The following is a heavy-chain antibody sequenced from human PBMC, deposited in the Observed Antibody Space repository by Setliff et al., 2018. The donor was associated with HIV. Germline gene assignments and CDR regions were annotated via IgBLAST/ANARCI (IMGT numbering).Heavy chain of an antibody. J-gene: IGHJ3*02. V-gene: IGHV4-61*09. CDR3: ARHEQYRYGSGSYYKESDVFDI. CDR2: ISTSGNT. D-gene: IGHD3-10*01. Sequence: PSETLSLTCTVSGGSLDSGSYHWSWIRQPAGKGLEWFGHISTSGNTNYNPSLKSRVTISVDTSKNQFSLKLSSVTAADTAVYYCARHEQYRYGSGSYYKESDVFDIWGQGTMVTVSS. CDR1: GGSLDSGSYH.